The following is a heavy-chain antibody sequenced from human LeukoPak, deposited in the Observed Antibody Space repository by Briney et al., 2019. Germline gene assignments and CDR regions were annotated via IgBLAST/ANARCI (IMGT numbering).Heavy chain of an antibody. Sequence: GGSLRLSCAASGFTFSSYAMHWVRQAPGKGLEWVAVISYDGSNKYYADSVKGRFTISRDNSKNTLYLQMNSLRAEDTAVYYCASYVDTAMVMVYWGQGTLVTVSS. CDR3: ASYVDTAMVMVY. CDR2: ISYDGSNK. D-gene: IGHD5-18*01. J-gene: IGHJ4*02. CDR1: GFTFSSYA. V-gene: IGHV3-30*04.